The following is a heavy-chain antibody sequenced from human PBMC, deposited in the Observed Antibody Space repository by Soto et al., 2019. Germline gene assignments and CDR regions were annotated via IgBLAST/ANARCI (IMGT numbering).Heavy chain of an antibody. D-gene: IGHD3-3*01. CDR1: GFTFSSYW. J-gene: IGHJ4*02. V-gene: IGHV3-7*01. CDR2: IKQDGSEK. Sequence: GGSLRLSCAASGFTFSSYWMSWVRQAPGKGLEWVANIKQDGSEKYYVDSVKGRFTISRDNAKNSLYLQMNSLRAEDTAVYYCARDSEPAPQLLRFLEWTPEGSALIFDYWGQGTLVTVSS. CDR3: ARDSEPAPQLLRFLEWTPEGSALIFDY.